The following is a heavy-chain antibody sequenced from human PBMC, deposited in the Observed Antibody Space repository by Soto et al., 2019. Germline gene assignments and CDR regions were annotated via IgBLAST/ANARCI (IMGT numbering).Heavy chain of an antibody. CDR3: ARGVSAGVEY. V-gene: IGHV1-8*01. D-gene: IGHD1-26*01. J-gene: IGHJ4*02. CDR2: MQPSTGRT. Sequence: QVQLVQSGAEVREPGASVKVSCKASGYSFTSLDINWVRQTAGRGLEWMGWMQPSTGRTGYAQKFQGRVTMTRDTSINTAYMELTTLTSDDTAFYYCARGVSAGVEYWGQGTLVTVPS. CDR1: GYSFTSLD.